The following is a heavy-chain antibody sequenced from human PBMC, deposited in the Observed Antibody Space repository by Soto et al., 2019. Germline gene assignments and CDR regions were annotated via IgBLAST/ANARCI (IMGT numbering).Heavy chain of an antibody. CDR1: GFSLSTSGVG. Sequence: QITLKESGPTLVKPTQTLTLTCTFSGFSLSTSGVGVGWIRQPPGKALEWLALIYWDDDKRYSPSLKSRLTTTKDTSKNQVVLTMTNMDPVDTATYYCAHSLAAADAPPFWYFDLWGRGTLVTVSS. D-gene: IGHD6-13*01. CDR3: AHSLAAADAPPFWYFDL. V-gene: IGHV2-5*02. J-gene: IGHJ2*01. CDR2: IYWDDDK.